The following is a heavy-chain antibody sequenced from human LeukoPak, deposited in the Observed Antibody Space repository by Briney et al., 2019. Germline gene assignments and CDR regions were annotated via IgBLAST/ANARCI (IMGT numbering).Heavy chain of an antibody. J-gene: IGHJ4*02. V-gene: IGHV1-69*13. Sequence: SVKVSCKASGGTFSSYAISWVRQAPGQGLEWMGGIIPIFGTANYAQKFQGRVTITADESTSTAYMELSSLRSEDTAVYYCANHRAYSGSYNYWGQGTLVTVSS. CDR2: IIPIFGTA. CDR1: GGTFSSYA. D-gene: IGHD1-26*01. CDR3: ANHRAYSGSYNY.